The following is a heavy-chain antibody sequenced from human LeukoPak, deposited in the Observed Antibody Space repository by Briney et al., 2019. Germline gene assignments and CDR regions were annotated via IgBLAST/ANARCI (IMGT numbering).Heavy chain of an antibody. CDR3: ARALTAAGFDY. CDR1: GFTFSSYS. CDR2: ISSSSSYI. J-gene: IGHJ4*02. D-gene: IGHD6-13*01. Sequence: GGSLRLSCAASGFTFSSYSMNWVRQAPGKGLEWVSSISSSSSYIYYADSVKGRFTIPRDNAKNSLYLQMNSLRAEDTAVYYCARALTAAGFDYWGRGTLVTVSS. V-gene: IGHV3-21*01.